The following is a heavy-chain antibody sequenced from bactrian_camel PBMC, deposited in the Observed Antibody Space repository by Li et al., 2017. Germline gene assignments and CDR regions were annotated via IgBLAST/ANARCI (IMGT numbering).Heavy chain of an antibody. CDR3: SADDDPVIGGTGPIKVNPAAFRY. D-gene: IGHD6*01. J-gene: IGHJ6*01. CDR2: IYTGGGDG. CDR1: YTRRPNY. V-gene: IGHV3S33*01. Sequence: HVQLVESGGGSVQAGGSLRLSCTYTRRPNYVTWFRQGPGNGREGVASIYTGGGDGYYADAVKGRFTISKDGARNTLYLQMNALRPEDTAMYYCSADDDPVIGGTGPIKVNPAAFRYWGQGTQVTVS.